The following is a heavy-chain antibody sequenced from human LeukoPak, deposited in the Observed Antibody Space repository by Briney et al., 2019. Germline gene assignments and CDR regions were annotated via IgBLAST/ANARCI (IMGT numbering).Heavy chain of an antibody. J-gene: IGHJ2*01. CDR1: GFTFSDYG. CDR2: MNWNGAIT. V-gene: IGHV3-20*04. CDR3: ARRADVSVAGTNWFFDL. D-gene: IGHD6-19*01. Sequence: GGSLRLSCAASGFTFSDYGMSWVRQAPGKGLEWVSGMNWNGAITGEADSVKGRFTISRDNAKYSLFLQMDSLRAEDTALYYCARRADVSVAGTNWFFDLWGPGTLVTVSS.